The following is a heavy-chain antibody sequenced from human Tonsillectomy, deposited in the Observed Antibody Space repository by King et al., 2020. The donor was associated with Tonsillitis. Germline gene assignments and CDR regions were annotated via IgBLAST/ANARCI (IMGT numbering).Heavy chain of an antibody. CDR1: GGTFSSYA. J-gene: IGHJ4*02. D-gene: IGHD1-1*01. CDR3: ARDKGPAQLGY. CDR2: IIPILGIA. V-gene: IGHV1-69*09. Sequence: QLVQSGAEVKKPGSSVKVSCKASGGTFSSYAFSWVRQAPGQGLEWMGRIIPILGIANYAQRFQGRVTITADKTTSTAYMELSSLRSEDAAVYYCARDKGPAQLGYGGQGTLVTVSS.